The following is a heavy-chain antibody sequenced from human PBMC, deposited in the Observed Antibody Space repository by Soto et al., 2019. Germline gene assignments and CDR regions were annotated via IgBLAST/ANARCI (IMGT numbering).Heavy chain of an antibody. CDR2: IWYRGRYE. Sequence: QVQLVESGGGVVKSGRSLRLSCAASGFTFTSYGMHWVRQAPGQGLEWVAVIWYRGRYEYYADSVKGRFTISRDKSKNTVYLQRNCPSAEDTAVYCCAREDNTSGQYSKFHYWGQGTQVTVSS. D-gene: IGHD3-22*01. CDR3: AREDNTSGQYSKFHY. V-gene: IGHV3-33*01. J-gene: IGHJ4*02. CDR1: GFTFTSYG.